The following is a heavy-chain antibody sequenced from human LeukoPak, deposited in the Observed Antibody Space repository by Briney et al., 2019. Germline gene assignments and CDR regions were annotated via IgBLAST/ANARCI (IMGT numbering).Heavy chain of an antibody. Sequence: GGSLRPSCAASGFTFSSYAMHWVRQAPGKGLEWVAVISYDGSNKYYADSVKGRFTISRDNSKNTLYLQMNSLRAEDTAVYYCARDIAAAGSDYYYYYGMDVWGQGTTVTVSS. D-gene: IGHD6-13*01. CDR3: ARDIAAAGSDYYYYYGMDV. CDR1: GFTFSSYA. V-gene: IGHV3-30-3*01. J-gene: IGHJ6*02. CDR2: ISYDGSNK.